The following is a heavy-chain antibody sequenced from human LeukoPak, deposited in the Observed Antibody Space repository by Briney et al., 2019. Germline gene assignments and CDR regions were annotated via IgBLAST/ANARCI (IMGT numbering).Heavy chain of an antibody. D-gene: IGHD3-9*01. V-gene: IGHV4-30-4*01. CDR1: GGSISSGDYY. J-gene: IGHJ3*02. Sequence: SQTLSLTCTVSGGSISSGDYYWSWIRQPPGKSLEWIGYIYYSGSTYYNPSLKSRVTISVDTSKNQFSLKLSSVTAADTAVYYCARGKMLRYFDWLLGDAFDIWGQGTMVTVSS. CDR3: ARGKMLRYFDWLLGDAFDI. CDR2: IYYSGST.